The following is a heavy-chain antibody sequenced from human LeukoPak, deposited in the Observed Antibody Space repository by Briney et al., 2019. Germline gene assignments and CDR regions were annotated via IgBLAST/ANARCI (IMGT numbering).Heavy chain of an antibody. J-gene: IGHJ4*02. Sequence: SVKGSCKASGYTFTGYYMHWVRRAPGQGLEWMGWINPNSGGTNYAQKFQGRVTMTRDTSISTAYMELSRLRSDDTAVYYCARQQQLVLELDYWGQGTLVTVSS. CDR3: ARQQQLVLELDY. CDR1: GYTFTGYY. V-gene: IGHV1-2*02. CDR2: INPNSGGT. D-gene: IGHD6-13*01.